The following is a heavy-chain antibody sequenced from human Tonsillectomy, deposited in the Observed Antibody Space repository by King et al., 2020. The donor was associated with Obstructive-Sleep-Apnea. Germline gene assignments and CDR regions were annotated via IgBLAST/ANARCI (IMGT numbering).Heavy chain of an antibody. V-gene: IGHV3-13*01. D-gene: IGHD3-22*01. CDR1: GFTFSHYD. CDR3: ARGRRYDSSGPTGDS. J-gene: IGHJ4*02. Sequence: EVQLVESGGGLVQPGGSLRLSCAASGFTFSHYDMHWVRQSTGKGLEWVSGAGTSGDRYYPGSVKGRFTISREDAKNSLYLQMNNLRYGDTAVYYCARGRRYDSSGPTGDSWGQGTLVTVSS. CDR2: AGTSGDR.